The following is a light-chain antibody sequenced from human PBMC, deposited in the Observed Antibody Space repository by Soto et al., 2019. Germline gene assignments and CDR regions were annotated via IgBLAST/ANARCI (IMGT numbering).Light chain of an antibody. Sequence: QSVLTQPPSVYGAPGQRVTISCTGSSSNIGAGYDVHWYQQLPGTAPKLLIYVNSNRPSGVPDRFSGSKSGTSASLAITGLQAEDEADYYCQSYDSILSGSVVFGEGTKLTVL. CDR3: QSYDSILSGSVV. CDR1: SSNIGAGYD. J-gene: IGLJ2*01. CDR2: VNS. V-gene: IGLV1-40*01.